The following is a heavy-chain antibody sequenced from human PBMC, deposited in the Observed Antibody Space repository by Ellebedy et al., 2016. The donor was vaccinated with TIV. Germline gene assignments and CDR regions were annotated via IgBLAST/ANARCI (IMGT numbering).Heavy chain of an antibody. D-gene: IGHD6-19*01. J-gene: IGHJ4*02. CDR1: GFTFSSYD. V-gene: IGHV3-30*03. CDR3: AAGYSSGWYVED. Sequence: GGSLRLSCAASGFTFSSYDMHWVRQAPGKGLEWVAVISYDGSNEYYADSVKGRFTISRDNSKNTLYLQMNSLRAEDTAVYYCAAGYSSGWYVEDWGQGTLVTVSS. CDR2: ISYDGSNE.